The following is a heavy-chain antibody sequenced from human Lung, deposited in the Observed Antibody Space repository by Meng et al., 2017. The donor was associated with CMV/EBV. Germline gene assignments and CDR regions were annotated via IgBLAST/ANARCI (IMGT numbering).Heavy chain of an antibody. CDR2: ISWDGGST. J-gene: IGHJ6*02. V-gene: IGHV3-43D*03. CDR1: GFTFDDHA. CDR3: AKATVSADGFPHMDA. Sequence: GESLKISCAASGFTFDDHAMHWVRQAPGKGLEWISLISWDGGSTYYADSVKGRFTTSRDNSENSLYLQINSLRVEDTAVYYCAKATVSADGFPHMDAWGQGXPVTVSS. D-gene: IGHD6-13*01.